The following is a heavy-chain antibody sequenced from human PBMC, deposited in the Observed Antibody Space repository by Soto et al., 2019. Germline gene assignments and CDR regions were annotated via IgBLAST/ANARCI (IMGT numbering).Heavy chain of an antibody. D-gene: IGHD2-2*01. CDR3: PSAAPARVVVGPAPFHMWLDP. V-gene: IGHV1-18*01. CDR2: ISIYNGNT. Sequence: ASVKVSCKASSYTFSTYAINWVRQAPGQGPEWMGWISIYNGNTNYAQNLQGRVTMTADTSTRTAYMELRSLRSDDTAVYYCPSAAPARVVVGPAPFHMWLDPLGQVPLVTVSS. J-gene: IGHJ5*02. CDR1: SYTFSTYA.